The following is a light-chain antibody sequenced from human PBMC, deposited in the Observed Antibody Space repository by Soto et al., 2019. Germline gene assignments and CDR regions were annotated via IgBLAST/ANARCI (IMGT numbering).Light chain of an antibody. Sequence: DIQVTQSPSSLSASVGDRVTITCRASQGISNYLAWYQQKPGKVPKLLIYAASTLRSGVPSRFSGSGSGTDFTITIRSLQTEDVETYYCQKYNGAPWTFGQGTKVEIK. CDR2: AAS. CDR3: QKYNGAPWT. CDR1: QGISNY. V-gene: IGKV1-27*01. J-gene: IGKJ1*01.